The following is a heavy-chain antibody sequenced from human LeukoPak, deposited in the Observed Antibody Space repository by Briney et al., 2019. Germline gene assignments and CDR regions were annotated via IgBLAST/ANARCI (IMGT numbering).Heavy chain of an antibody. D-gene: IGHD6-13*01. Sequence: SQTLSLTCAISGDSLSSNSAAWHWIRQSPSRGLEWLGRTYYKSQWHHECAPSVESRITITPDTAKNQFSLQMNSVTPEDTAVYYCTRVRYSNLFYFYHMDVWSKGTTVTV. CDR2: TYYKSQWHH. CDR1: GDSLSSNSAA. V-gene: IGHV6-1*01. J-gene: IGHJ6*03. CDR3: TRVRYSNLFYFYHMDV.